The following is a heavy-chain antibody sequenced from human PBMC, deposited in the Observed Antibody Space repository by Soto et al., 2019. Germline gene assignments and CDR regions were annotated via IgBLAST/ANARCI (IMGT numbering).Heavy chain of an antibody. CDR3: ARDNPGGAARLDYYYYGMDV. V-gene: IGHV1-69*13. CDR2: IIPIFGTA. Sequence: GASVKVSCKASGGTFSSYAISWVRQAPGQGLEWMGGIIPIFGTANYAQKFQGRVTITADESTSTAYMELSSLRSEDTAVYYCARDNPGGAARLDYYYYGMDVWGQGTTVTVS. J-gene: IGHJ6*02. CDR1: GGTFSSYA. D-gene: IGHD6-6*01.